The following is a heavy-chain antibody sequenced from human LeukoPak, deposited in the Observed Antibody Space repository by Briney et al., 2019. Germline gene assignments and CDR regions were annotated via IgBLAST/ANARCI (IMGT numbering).Heavy chain of an antibody. Sequence: SGPTLVKPTQTLTPTCTFSGFSLSTSGVGVGWIRQPPGKALEWLALIYWNDDKRYSPSLKSRLTITKDTSKNQVVLTMTNMDPVDTATYYCAHIEELGIADDAFDIWGQGTMVTVSS. CDR2: IYWNDDK. V-gene: IGHV2-5*01. CDR1: GFSLSTSGVG. CDR3: AHIEELGIADDAFDI. J-gene: IGHJ3*02. D-gene: IGHD7-27*01.